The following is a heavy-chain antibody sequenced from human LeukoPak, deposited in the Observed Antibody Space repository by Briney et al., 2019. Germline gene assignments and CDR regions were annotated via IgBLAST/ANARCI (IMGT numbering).Heavy chain of an antibody. V-gene: IGHV4-34*01. Sequence: SETLSLTCTVYGGSFSGYYWSWIRQPPGKGLEWIGEINHSGSTNYNPSLKSRVTISVDTSKNQFSLKLSSVTAADTAVYYCAKGGYYYDSSGYYSFDYWGQGTLVTVSS. CDR3: AKGGYYYDSSGYYSFDY. CDR2: INHSGST. CDR1: GGSFSGYY. D-gene: IGHD3-22*01. J-gene: IGHJ4*02.